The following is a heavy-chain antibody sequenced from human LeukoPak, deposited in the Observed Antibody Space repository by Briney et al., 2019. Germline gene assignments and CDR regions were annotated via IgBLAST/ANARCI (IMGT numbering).Heavy chain of an antibody. Sequence: GGSLRLSCAASGFTFSSYSMKWVRQAPGKGLEWVSYISSSSSTIYYADSVKGRFTISRDNAKNSLYLQMNSLRDEDTAVYYCARDREVWFGESPAHDLDYWGQGTLVTVSS. D-gene: IGHD3-10*01. J-gene: IGHJ4*02. CDR2: ISSSSSTI. CDR1: GFTFSSYS. V-gene: IGHV3-48*02. CDR3: ARDREVWFGESPAHDLDY.